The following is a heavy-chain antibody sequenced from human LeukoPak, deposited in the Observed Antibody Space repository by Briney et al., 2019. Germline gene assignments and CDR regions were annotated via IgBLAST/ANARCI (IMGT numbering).Heavy chain of an antibody. CDR3: ARDGDYYDSSGYYYDPSFFDY. Sequence: GASVKVSCEASGYTFTNYGISWVRQAPGQGLEWMGWISAYNGNTNYAQKLQGRVTMTTDTSTSTAYMELRSLRSDDTAVYYCARDGDYYDSSGYYYDPSFFDYWGQGTLVTVSS. V-gene: IGHV1-18*01. CDR2: ISAYNGNT. D-gene: IGHD3-22*01. CDR1: GYTFTNYG. J-gene: IGHJ4*02.